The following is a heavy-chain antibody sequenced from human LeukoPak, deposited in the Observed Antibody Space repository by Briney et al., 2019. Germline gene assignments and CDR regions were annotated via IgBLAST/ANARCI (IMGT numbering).Heavy chain of an antibody. CDR3: ARGIESYGSGSYSYDY. Sequence: GASVKVSCKASGYTFTGYYMHWVRQAPGQGLEWMGWINPNSGGTNYAQKFQGRVTMTRDTSISTAYMELSRLRSDDTAVYYCARGIESYGSGSYSYDYWGQGTLVTVSS. CDR1: GYTFTGYY. D-gene: IGHD3-10*01. J-gene: IGHJ4*02. V-gene: IGHV1-2*02. CDR2: INPNSGGT.